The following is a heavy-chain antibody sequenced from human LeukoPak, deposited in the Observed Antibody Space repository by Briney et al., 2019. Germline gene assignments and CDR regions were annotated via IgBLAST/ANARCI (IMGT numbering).Heavy chain of an antibody. J-gene: IGHJ6*02. Sequence: SETLSLTCAVSGGSISSGGYSWSWIRQPPGKGLEWIGEINHSGSTNYNPSLKSRVTISVDTSKNQFSLKLSSVTAADTAVYYCARGDSYRIAAAGTWLSYGMDVWGQGTTVTVSS. CDR3: ARGDSYRIAAAGTWLSYGMDV. V-gene: IGHV4-30-2*01. CDR1: GGSISSGGYS. D-gene: IGHD6-13*01. CDR2: INHSGST.